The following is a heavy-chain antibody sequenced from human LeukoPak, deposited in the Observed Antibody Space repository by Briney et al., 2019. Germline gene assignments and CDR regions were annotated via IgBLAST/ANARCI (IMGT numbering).Heavy chain of an antibody. V-gene: IGHV4-34*01. D-gene: IGHD5-18*01. CDR2: INHSGST. J-gene: IGHJ4*02. CDR3: ARVFGYSYGYRFDY. Sequence: PSETLSLTCAVYGGSFSGYYWSWIRQPPGKGREWIGEINHSGSTNYNPPLKSRVTISVDTSKNQFSLKLSSVTAADTAVYYCARVFGYSYGYRFDYWGQGTLVAVSS. CDR1: GGSFSGYY.